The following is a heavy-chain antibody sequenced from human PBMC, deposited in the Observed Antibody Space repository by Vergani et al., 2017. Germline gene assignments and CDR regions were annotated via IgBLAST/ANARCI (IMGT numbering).Heavy chain of an antibody. CDR3: ARPSWGEQGIAAAGTGXFDY. D-gene: IGHD6-13*01. CDR1: GYSFTSYW. V-gene: IGHV5-51*01. J-gene: IGHJ4*02. CDR2: IYPGDSDT. Sequence: EVQLVQSGAEVKKPGESLKISCKGSGYSFTSYWIGWVRQMPGKGLEWMGIIYPGDSDTRYSPSFQGQVTISADKSISTAYLQWSSLKASDTAMYYCARPSWGEQGIAAAGTGXFDYWGQGTLVTVSS.